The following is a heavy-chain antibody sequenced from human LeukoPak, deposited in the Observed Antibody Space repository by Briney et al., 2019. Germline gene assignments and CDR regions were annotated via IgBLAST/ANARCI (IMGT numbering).Heavy chain of an antibody. J-gene: IGHJ4*02. V-gene: IGHV4-30-4*01. CDR1: GDSVSSGDHH. D-gene: IGHD6-13*01. CDR2: IRYGGST. CDR3: ARAAAVTNSWYYFGY. Sequence: SQTLSLTCTVSGDSVSSGDHHWSWIHQPPGKGLEWIGYIRYGGSTYYNPSLKSRIIISVDMSKNQFSLSLNSLSAADSAVYFCARAAAVTNSWYYFGYWGQGTLVTVSS.